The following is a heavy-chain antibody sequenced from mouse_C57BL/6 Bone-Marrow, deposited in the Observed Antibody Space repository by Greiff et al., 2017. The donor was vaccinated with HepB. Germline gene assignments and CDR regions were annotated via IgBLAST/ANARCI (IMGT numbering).Heavy chain of an antibody. V-gene: IGHV1-81*01. CDR3: ARRDYDFAY. CDR2: IYPRSGNT. J-gene: IGHJ3*01. CDR1: GYTFTSYG. D-gene: IGHD2-4*01. Sequence: QVQLQQSGAELARPGASVKLSCKASGYTFTSYGISWVKQRTGQGLEWIGEIYPRSGNTYYNEKFKGKATLTADKSSSTAYMELHSLTSEDSAVYFCARRDYDFAYWGQGTLVTVSA.